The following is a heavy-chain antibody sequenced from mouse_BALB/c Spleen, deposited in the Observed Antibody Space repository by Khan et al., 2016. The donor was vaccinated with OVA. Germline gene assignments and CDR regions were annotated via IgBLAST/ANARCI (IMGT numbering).Heavy chain of an antibody. V-gene: IGHV5-6*01. CDR1: GFTFSSYS. CDR2: ISSGGDYT. D-gene: IGHD1-1*02. J-gene: IGHJ3*01. Sequence: EVELVESGGDLVKPGGSLKLSCAASGFTFSSYSMSWVRQTLDKRLVWVASISSGGDYTYYPDSVKGRFTISRDNAKNTLYLQMNDLKSEDTAMYYCAGHFGGSFDYWGQGTLVTVSA. CDR3: AGHFGGSFDY.